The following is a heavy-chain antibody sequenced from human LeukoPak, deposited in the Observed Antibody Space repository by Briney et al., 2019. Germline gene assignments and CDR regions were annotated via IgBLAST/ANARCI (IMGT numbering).Heavy chain of an antibody. CDR3: ASDYYDSSGYSDY. CDR1: GGPFSGYY. CDR2: INHSGST. J-gene: IGHJ4*02. V-gene: IGHV4-34*01. Sequence: SETLSLTCAVYGGPFSGYYWSWIRQPPGKGLEWIGEINHSGSTNYNPSLKSRVTISVDTSKNQFSLKLSSVTAADTAVYYCASDYYDSSGYSDYWGQGTLVTVSS. D-gene: IGHD3-22*01.